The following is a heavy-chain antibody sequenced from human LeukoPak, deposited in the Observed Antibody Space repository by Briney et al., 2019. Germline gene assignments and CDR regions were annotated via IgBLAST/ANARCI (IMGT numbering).Heavy chain of an antibody. V-gene: IGHV4-4*02. CDR1: GGSISSSNW. J-gene: IGHJ4*02. CDR2: IYHSGST. D-gene: IGHD2-2*01. Sequence: SETLSLTCAVSGGSISSSNWWSWVRQPPGKGLEWIGEIYHSGSTNYNPSLKSRVTISVDKSKNQFSLKLSSVTAADTAVYYCARVVNEHQPQLDYWGQGTLVTVSS. CDR3: ARVVNEHQPQLDY.